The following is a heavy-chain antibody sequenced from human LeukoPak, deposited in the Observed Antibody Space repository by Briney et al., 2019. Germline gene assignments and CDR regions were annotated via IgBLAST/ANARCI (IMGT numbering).Heavy chain of an antibody. CDR3: ASTGVGASSSDFDY. Sequence: SETLSLTCTVSGGSISSSSYYWGWIHQPPGKGLEWIGSIIYRGSTYYNPSLKSRITISVDTSKNQFSLKLSSVTAADTAEYYCASTGVGASSSDFDYWGQGTLVTVFS. D-gene: IGHD1-26*01. CDR1: GGSISSSSYY. CDR2: IIYRGST. V-gene: IGHV4-39*01. J-gene: IGHJ4*02.